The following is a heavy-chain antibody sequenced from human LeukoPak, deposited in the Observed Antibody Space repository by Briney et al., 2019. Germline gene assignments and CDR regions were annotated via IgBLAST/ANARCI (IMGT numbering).Heavy chain of an antibody. CDR1: GRSLSTGDYY. V-gene: IGHV4-30-4*01. Sequence: PSHPLSLICTLAGRSLSTGDYYWRWIPKPPGKGLEWIGYMYYSRTTYYNPSLKGRISFSMQSPKNPFSLHRRSVTAADTAVYYCARDPVYGSGTFWGQGTLVTVSS. CDR3: ARDPVYGSGTF. CDR2: MYYSRTT. D-gene: IGHD3-10*01. J-gene: IGHJ4*02.